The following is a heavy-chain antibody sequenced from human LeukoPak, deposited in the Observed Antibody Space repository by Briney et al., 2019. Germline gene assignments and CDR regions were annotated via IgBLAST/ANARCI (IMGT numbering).Heavy chain of an antibody. D-gene: IGHD3-10*01. Sequence: PGGSLRLPCAASGFTFSSYAMSWVRQAPGKGLEWVSAISGSGGSTYYADSVKGRFTISRDNSKNTLYLQMNSLRAEDTAVYYCAKGYGRVRGVIGWFDPWGQGTLVTVSS. V-gene: IGHV3-23*01. CDR2: ISGSGGST. CDR1: GFTFSSYA. J-gene: IGHJ5*02. CDR3: AKGYGRVRGVIGWFDP.